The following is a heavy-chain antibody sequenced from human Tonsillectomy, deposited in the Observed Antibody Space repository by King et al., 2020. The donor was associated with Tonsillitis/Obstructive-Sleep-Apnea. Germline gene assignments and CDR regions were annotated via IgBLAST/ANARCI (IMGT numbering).Heavy chain of an antibody. D-gene: IGHD2-21*01. Sequence: VQLVESGGGLVQPGGSLRLSCAASGFTFSSYAMNWVRQAPRKGLEWVSAISGSGGSTYYADSVKGRFTISRDNSKNTMYLQMNSLRAEDTAVYYCAKDQQGWGGFDIWGQGTMVTVSS. CDR2: ISGSGGST. CDR3: AKDQQGWGGFDI. CDR1: GFTFSSYA. V-gene: IGHV3-23*04. J-gene: IGHJ3*02.